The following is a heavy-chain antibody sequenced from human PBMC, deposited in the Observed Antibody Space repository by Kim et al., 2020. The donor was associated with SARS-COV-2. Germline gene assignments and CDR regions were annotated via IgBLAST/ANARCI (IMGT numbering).Heavy chain of an antibody. Sequence: PSLKSRVTISVDTSKNQFSLKLSSVTAADTAVYYCARGGSMVQGSYGMDVWGQGTTVTVSS. J-gene: IGHJ6*02. CDR3: ARGGSMVQGSYGMDV. V-gene: IGHV4-59*09. D-gene: IGHD3-10*01.